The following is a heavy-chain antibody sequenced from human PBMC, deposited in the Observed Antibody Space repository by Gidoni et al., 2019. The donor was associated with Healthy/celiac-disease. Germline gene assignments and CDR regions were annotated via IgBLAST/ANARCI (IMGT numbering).Heavy chain of an antibody. D-gene: IGHD3-3*01. CDR2: ISYDGSNK. J-gene: IGHJ6*02. CDR1: GFPFSSSG. CDR3: AKGMVFGVVTIFYGMDV. Sequence: QVRLVESGVGVVQPGRSLRLSCAASGFPFSSSGMHWVRQAPGKGLEWVAVISYDGSNKYYADSVKGRFTVSRDNSKNTLYLQMNSLRPEDTAVYCCAKGMVFGVVTIFYGMDVWGQGTTVTVS. V-gene: IGHV3-30*18.